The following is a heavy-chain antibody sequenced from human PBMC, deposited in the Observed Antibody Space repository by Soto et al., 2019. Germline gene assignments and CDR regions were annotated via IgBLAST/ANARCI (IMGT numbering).Heavy chain of an antibody. CDR3: ARDFIVGAPDYFDY. Sequence: QVQLVESGGGVVQPGRALSLSCAASGFTFSDYPMHWVRQAPGKGLEWVAVISYDGRVKYYVDSVKGRFTISRDDSKNTLYLQMTSLRVDDTAVYYCARDFIVGAPDYFDYWGKGTLVTVSS. J-gene: IGHJ4*02. V-gene: IGHV3-30*04. D-gene: IGHD1-26*01. CDR1: GFTFSDYP. CDR2: ISYDGRVK.